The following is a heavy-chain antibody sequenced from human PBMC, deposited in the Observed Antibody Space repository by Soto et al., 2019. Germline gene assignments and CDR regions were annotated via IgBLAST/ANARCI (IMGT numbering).Heavy chain of an antibody. CDR2: ISGSGGST. D-gene: IGHD3-3*01. CDR1: GFPFSSYA. J-gene: IGHJ4*02. CDR3: ARTPTNDFWSGYSVY. Sequence: GGSLRLSCAASGFPFSSYAMSWVRQAPGKGLEWVSAISGSGGSTNYAQKPQGRVTMTTDTSTSTAYMELRSLRSDDTAVYYCARTPTNDFWSGYSVYWGQGTLVTVSS. V-gene: IGHV3-23*01.